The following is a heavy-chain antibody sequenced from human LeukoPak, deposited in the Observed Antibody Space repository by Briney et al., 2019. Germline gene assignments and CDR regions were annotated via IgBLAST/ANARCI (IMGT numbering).Heavy chain of an antibody. D-gene: IGHD3-22*01. Sequence: GGSLRLSCAASGFTFSSYAMSWVRQAPGKGLEWVSAISGSGGSTYYADSVKGRFTISRDNSKNTLYLQMNSLRAEDTAVYYCAKDSHYDSSGYDNYFDYWGQGTLVTVSS. CDR2: ISGSGGST. CDR1: GFTFSSYA. J-gene: IGHJ4*02. V-gene: IGHV3-23*01. CDR3: AKDSHYDSSGYDNYFDY.